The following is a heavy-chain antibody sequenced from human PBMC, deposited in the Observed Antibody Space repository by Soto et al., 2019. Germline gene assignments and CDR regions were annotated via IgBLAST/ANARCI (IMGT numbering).Heavy chain of an antibody. D-gene: IGHD3-3*01. J-gene: IGHJ6*02. V-gene: IGHV4-4*02. Sequence: SETLSLTCAVSGGSISSSNWWSWVRQPPGKGLEWIGEIYHSGSTNYNPSLKSRVTISVDKSKNQFSLKLSSVTAADTAVYYCARGYDFWSGYYTGILQHYGMDVWGQGTTVT. CDR3: ARGYDFWSGYYTGILQHYGMDV. CDR2: IYHSGST. CDR1: GGSISSSNW.